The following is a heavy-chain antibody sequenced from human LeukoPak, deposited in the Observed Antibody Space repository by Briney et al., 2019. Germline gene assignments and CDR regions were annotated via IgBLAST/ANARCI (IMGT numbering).Heavy chain of an antibody. CDR2: IYSGGST. CDR3: ARDYTYYDFSFPY. D-gene: IGHD3-3*01. Sequence: PGGSLRLSCAASGFTVNSNYMSWVRQAPGKGLEWVSVIYSGGSTYYADSVKGQFTISRDNSKNTLYLQMNSLRAEDTAVYYCARDYTYYDFSFPYWGQGTLVTVSS. CDR1: GFTVNSNY. V-gene: IGHV3-66*02. J-gene: IGHJ4*02.